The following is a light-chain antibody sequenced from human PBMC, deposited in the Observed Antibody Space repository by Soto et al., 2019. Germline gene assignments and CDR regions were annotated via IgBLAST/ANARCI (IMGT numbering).Light chain of an antibody. CDR2: DVS. CDR1: SSDVGGYNY. CDR3: SSYTSSSKL. V-gene: IGLV2-14*01. Sequence: QSVLTQPASVSGSPGQSITISCTGTSSDVGGYNYVSWYQQHPGKAPKLMIYDVSNRPSGVSNRFSGSKSGNTASLTISGLQADDEADYYCSSYTSSSKLFGGGTKLTVL. J-gene: IGLJ2*01.